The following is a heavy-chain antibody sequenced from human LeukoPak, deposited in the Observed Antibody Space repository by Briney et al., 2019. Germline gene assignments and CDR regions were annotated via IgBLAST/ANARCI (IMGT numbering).Heavy chain of an antibody. V-gene: IGHV1-69*04. CDR2: IIPILGIA. Sequence: SVKVSCKVSGYTLTELSMHWVRQAPGQGLEWMGRIIPILGIANYAQKFQGRVTITADKSTSTAYMELSSLRSEDTAVYYCARDKTYSSSGYDYWGQGTLVTVSS. CDR1: GYTLTELS. CDR3: ARDKTYSSSGYDY. D-gene: IGHD6-13*01. J-gene: IGHJ4*02.